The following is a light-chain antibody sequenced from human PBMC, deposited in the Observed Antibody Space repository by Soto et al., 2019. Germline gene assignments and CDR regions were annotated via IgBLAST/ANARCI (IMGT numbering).Light chain of an antibody. CDR3: LSYAGSSTRV. V-gene: IGLV2-11*01. Sequence: QSALTQPRSVSGSPGQSVTISCTGTSSDVGGYNYVSWYQQHPGKAPKLMIYDVTKRPSGAPDRFSGSKSGNTASLTISGLHADDEADYYCLSYAGSSTRVFGTGTKVTVL. CDR1: SSDVGGYNY. CDR2: DVT. J-gene: IGLJ1*01.